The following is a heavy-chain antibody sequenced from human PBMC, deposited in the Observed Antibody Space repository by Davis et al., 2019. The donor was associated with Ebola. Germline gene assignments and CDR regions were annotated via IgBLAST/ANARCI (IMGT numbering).Heavy chain of an antibody. CDR3: TTDTGSHYGMDV. CDR1: GFTFSNAW. J-gene: IGHJ6*02. D-gene: IGHD4-11*01. V-gene: IGHV3-15*01. Sequence: GESLKISCAASGFTFSNAWMSWVRQAPGKGLEWVGRIKSKTDGGTTDYAAPVKGRFTISRDDSKNTLYLQMNSLKTEDTAVYYCTTDTGSHYGMDVWGQGTTVTVSS. CDR2: IKSKTDGGTT.